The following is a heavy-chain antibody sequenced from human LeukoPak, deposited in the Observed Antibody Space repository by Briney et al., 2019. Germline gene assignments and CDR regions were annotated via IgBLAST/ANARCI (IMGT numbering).Heavy chain of an antibody. J-gene: IGHJ4*02. Sequence: ASVKVSCKASGYTFTSYDINWVRQATGQGLEWMGRMNPNSGNTGYAQKFQGRVTMTRNTSISTAYMELSSLRSEDTAVYYCARVNYDYVWGSYRYQWDYWGQGTLVTVSS. CDR3: ARVNYDYVWGSYRYQWDY. D-gene: IGHD3-16*02. V-gene: IGHV1-8*01. CDR1: GYTFTSYD. CDR2: MNPNSGNT.